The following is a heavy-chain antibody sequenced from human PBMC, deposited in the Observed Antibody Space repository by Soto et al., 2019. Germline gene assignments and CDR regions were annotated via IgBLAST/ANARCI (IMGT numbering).Heavy chain of an antibody. D-gene: IGHD6-19*01. Sequence: VSVTVSCKASGYTFTGYYMHWVRQAPGQGLEWMGWINPNSGGTNYAQKFQGWVTMTRDTSISTAYMELSRLRSDDTAVYYCAILEYSSGWSEDAFDIWGQGTMVTVSS. CDR3: AILEYSSGWSEDAFDI. CDR2: INPNSGGT. J-gene: IGHJ3*02. CDR1: GYTFTGYY. V-gene: IGHV1-2*04.